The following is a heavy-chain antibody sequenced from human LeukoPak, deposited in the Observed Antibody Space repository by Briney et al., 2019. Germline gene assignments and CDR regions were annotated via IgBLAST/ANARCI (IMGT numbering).Heavy chain of an antibody. Sequence: SETLSLTCTASGGSISSGTYYWSWIRQPAEKGLEWIGRIYTYGSTNYSPSLEGRVTILLDTSKNQFSLKLSSVTAADTAVYYCARGGDIYYIGAFDIWGQGTMVTVSS. CDR3: ARGGDIYYIGAFDI. CDR2: IYTYGST. V-gene: IGHV4-61*02. CDR1: GGSISSGTYY. D-gene: IGHD1-26*01. J-gene: IGHJ3*02.